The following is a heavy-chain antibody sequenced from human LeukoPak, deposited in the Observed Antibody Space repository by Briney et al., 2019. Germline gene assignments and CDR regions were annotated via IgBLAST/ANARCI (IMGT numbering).Heavy chain of an antibody. D-gene: IGHD4-17*01. CDR3: ARGAVTRHYYFDY. J-gene: IGHJ4*02. V-gene: IGHV4-31*03. CDR1: GGSISSGGYY. CDR2: IYYSGST. Sequence: SQTLSLTCTVSGGSISSGGYYWSWIRQHPGKGLEWIGYIYYSGSTYYNPSLKSRVTISVDTSKNQFSLKLSSVTAADTAVYYCARGAVTRHYYFDYWGQGTLVTVSS.